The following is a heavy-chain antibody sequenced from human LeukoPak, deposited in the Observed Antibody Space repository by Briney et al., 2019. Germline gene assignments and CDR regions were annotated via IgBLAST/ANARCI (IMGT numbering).Heavy chain of an antibody. V-gene: IGHV3-23*01. Sequence: GGSLRLSCAASGFTFSSYAMSWVRQAPGKGLEWVSAISGSGGSTYYADSVKGRFTISRDNSKNTLYLQMNSLRAEDTAVYYCARVGWNCGGDCYAFDIWGQGTMVTVSS. CDR2: ISGSGGST. CDR1: GFTFSSYA. CDR3: ARVGWNCGGDCYAFDI. D-gene: IGHD2-21*02. J-gene: IGHJ3*02.